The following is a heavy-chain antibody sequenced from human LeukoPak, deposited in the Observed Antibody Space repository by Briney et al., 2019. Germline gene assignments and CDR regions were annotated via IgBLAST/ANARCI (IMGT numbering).Heavy chain of an antibody. D-gene: IGHD6-13*01. Sequence: PGGPLRLSCAASGFTFSSYSMNWVRQAPGKGLEWVSSISSSSSYIYYADSVKGRFTISRDNAKNSLYLQMNSLRAEDTAVYYCARTAGSSAAAGNCWGQGTLVTVSS. CDR3: ARTAGSSAAAGNC. CDR2: ISSSSSYI. V-gene: IGHV3-21*01. CDR1: GFTFSSYS. J-gene: IGHJ4*02.